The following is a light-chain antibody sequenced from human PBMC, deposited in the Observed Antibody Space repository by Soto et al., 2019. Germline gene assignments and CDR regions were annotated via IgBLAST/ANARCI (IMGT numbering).Light chain of an antibody. CDR2: EVS. CDR1: SSDVGIYNL. CDR3: CSYAGGSTWV. Sequence: QSALTQPASVSGSPGQSITISCTGTSSDVGIYNLVSWYQQHPGKAPKLMIYEVSKRPSGVSNRFSASKSGNTASLTISGLQAEDEADYYCCSYAGGSTWVFGGGTKLTV. V-gene: IGLV2-23*02. J-gene: IGLJ3*02.